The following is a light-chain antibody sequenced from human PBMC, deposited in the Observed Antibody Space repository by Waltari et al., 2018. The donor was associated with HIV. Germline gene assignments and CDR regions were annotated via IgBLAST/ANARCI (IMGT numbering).Light chain of an antibody. Sequence: QSALTQPASVSGSPGQSITISCTGTSSDVGGYNLVSWYQQHPGKAPKLMIYEVSKRPAGFSNRFSGSKSGNTAARTISGLQAEDEADYYCCAYAGSTTYVIFGVGTKLTVL. CDR1: SSDVGGYNL. CDR3: CAYAGSTTYVI. CDR2: EVS. J-gene: IGLJ2*01. V-gene: IGLV2-23*02.